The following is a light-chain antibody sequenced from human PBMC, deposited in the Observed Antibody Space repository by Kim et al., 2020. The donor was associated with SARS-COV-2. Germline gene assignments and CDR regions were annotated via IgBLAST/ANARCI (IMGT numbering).Light chain of an antibody. CDR2: DAS. V-gene: IGKV3D-20*01. CDR1: QTVSNNF. J-gene: IGKJ3*01. CDR3: QQYDNLPFT. Sequence: SPGETATLSCGARQTVSNNFLAWYQQRPGLAPRLLIYDASIRATGIPDRFSGSVSGTDFTLTISRLEPEDFAIYYCQQYDNLPFTFGPGTKVDIK.